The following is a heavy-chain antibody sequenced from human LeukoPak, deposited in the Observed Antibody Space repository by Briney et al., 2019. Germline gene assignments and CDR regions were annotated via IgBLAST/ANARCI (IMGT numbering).Heavy chain of an antibody. D-gene: IGHD3-10*01. V-gene: IGHV1-2*02. CDR2: INPNSGGT. CDR3: ARERRGVIFVY. Sequence: ASVKVSCKASGYTFTNYGVNWVRQAPGQGLEWMGWINPNSGGTNYAQKFQGRVTMTRDTSISTAYMELSRLRSDDTAVYYCARERRGVIFVYWGQGTLVTVSS. CDR1: GYTFTNYG. J-gene: IGHJ4*02.